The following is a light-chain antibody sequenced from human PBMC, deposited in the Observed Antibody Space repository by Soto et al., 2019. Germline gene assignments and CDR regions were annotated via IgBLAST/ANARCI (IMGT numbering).Light chain of an antibody. J-gene: IGLJ3*02. CDR2: EVS. CDR3: SSYAGSNNLG. CDR1: SSDVGSFNY. Sequence: QSALTQPPSASGSPGQSVTISCTGTSSDVGSFNYVSWYQQHPGKAPKLMIYEVSKRPSGVPDRFSGSKSGNTASLTVSGRQAEDEADYYCSSYAGSNNLGFGGGTKLTVL. V-gene: IGLV2-8*01.